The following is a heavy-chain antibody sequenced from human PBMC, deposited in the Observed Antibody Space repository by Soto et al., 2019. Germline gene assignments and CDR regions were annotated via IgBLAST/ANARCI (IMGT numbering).Heavy chain of an antibody. CDR2: IYYSGST. Sequence: QVQLQESGPGLVKPSQTLSLTCTVSGGSISSGGYYWSWIRQHPGKGLEWIGYIYYSGSTYYNPSLKSRVTIAVDTSKNQFSLKLSSVTAADTAVYYCARAAAGGDYYYYMDVWGKGTTVTVSS. CDR1: GGSISSGGYY. D-gene: IGHD6-13*01. CDR3: ARAAAGGDYYYYMDV. J-gene: IGHJ6*03. V-gene: IGHV4-31*03.